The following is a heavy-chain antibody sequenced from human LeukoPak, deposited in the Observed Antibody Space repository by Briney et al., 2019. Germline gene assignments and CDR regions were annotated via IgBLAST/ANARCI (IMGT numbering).Heavy chain of an antibody. CDR1: GGSISSYY. CDR3: ARVAVVGATSSFFDY. D-gene: IGHD1-26*01. Sequence: SETLSLTCIVSGGSISSYYWSWIRQPPGKGLEWIGYIYYSGSTNYNPSLKSRVTISVDTSKNQFSLKLSSVTAADTAVYYCARVAVVGATSSFFDYWGQGTLVTVSS. CDR2: IYYSGST. J-gene: IGHJ4*02. V-gene: IGHV4-59*01.